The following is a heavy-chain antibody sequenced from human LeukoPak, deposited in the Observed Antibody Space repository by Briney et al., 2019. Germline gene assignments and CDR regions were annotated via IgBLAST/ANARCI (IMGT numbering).Heavy chain of an antibody. V-gene: IGHV3-7*01. CDR2: INEDGSQI. CDR3: ASSSYSSSSP. CDR1: GFTFSTYW. J-gene: IGHJ5*02. D-gene: IGHD6-6*01. Sequence: PGGSLRLSCTASGFTFSTYWMIWVRQAPGKGLEWVANINEDGSQIYYVASVEGRFTISRDNAKNSLFLQMNSLRAEDTALYYCASSSYSSSSPWGQGTLVTVSS.